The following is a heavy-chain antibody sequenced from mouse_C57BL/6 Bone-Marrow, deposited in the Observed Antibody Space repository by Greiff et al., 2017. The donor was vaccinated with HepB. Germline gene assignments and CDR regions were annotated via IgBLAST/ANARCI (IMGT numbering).Heavy chain of an antibody. D-gene: IGHD2-14*01. CDR3: ARWGTDY. Sequence: QVQLQQPGAELVKPGASVKLSCKASGYTFTSYWMQWVKQRPGQGLEWIGEIDPSDSYTNYNQKFEVKATLTVDTYASTAYMQLSSLTSEDSAVYYCARWGTDYWGQGTAVTVSS. CDR1: GYTFTSYW. V-gene: IGHV1-50*01. J-gene: IGHJ4*01. CDR2: IDPSDSYT.